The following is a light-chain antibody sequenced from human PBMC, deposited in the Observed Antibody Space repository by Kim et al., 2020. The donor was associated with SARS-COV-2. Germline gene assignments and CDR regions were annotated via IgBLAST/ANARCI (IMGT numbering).Light chain of an antibody. Sequence: SYELIQPPSVSVSPGQTASITCSGDKLGDKYACWYQQKPGQSPVLVIYQDSKRPSGIPERFSGSNSGNTATLTISGTQAMDEADYYCQAWDSSTKVFGTGTKVTVL. CDR1: KLGDKY. CDR3: QAWDSSTKV. CDR2: QDS. V-gene: IGLV3-1*01. J-gene: IGLJ1*01.